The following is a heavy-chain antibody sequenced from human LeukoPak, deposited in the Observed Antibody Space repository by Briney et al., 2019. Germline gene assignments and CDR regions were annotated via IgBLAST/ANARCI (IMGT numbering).Heavy chain of an antibody. D-gene: IGHD5-24*01. V-gene: IGHV1-8*03. J-gene: IGHJ4*02. Sequence: ASVKVSCKASGYTFTSYDINWVRQATGQGLEWMGWMNPNSGNTGYAQKFQGRVTITRNTSISTAYMELSSLRSEDTAVYYCARDRRRDGYSRFDYWGQGTLVTVSS. CDR2: MNPNSGNT. CDR1: GYTFTSYD. CDR3: ARDRRRDGYSRFDY.